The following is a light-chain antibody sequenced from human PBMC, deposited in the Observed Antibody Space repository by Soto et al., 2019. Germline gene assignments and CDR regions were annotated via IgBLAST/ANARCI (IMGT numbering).Light chain of an antibody. V-gene: IGKV3-20*01. J-gene: IGKJ3*01. CDR3: QQYGSSPLFT. CDR2: GAS. CDR1: QTVSSSY. Sequence: EIVLTQSPGPLSLSPGERATLSCRASQTVSSSYLAWYQQKPGQAPRLLIYGASSRATGIPDRFSGSGSGTDFTVTNSRLEPEDLAVYYCQQYGSSPLFTFGPGTKVDIK.